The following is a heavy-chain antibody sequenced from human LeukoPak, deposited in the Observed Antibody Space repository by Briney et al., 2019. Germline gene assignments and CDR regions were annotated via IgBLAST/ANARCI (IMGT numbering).Heavy chain of an antibody. CDR2: IYYSGST. V-gene: IGHV4-59*08. Sequence: SETLSLTCTVSGGSINNYYWSWIRQPPGKGLEWIGYIYYSGSTNYNPSLKSRVTILVDTSKNQFSLQLSSVTAADTAVYYCARGPYGDYYDYWAREPWSPSPQ. CDR1: GGSINNYY. CDR3: ARGPYGDYYDY. D-gene: IGHD4-17*01. J-gene: IGHJ4*02.